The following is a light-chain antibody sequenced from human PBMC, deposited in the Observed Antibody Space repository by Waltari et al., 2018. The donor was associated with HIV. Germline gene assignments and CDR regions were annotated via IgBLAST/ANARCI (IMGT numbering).Light chain of an antibody. V-gene: IGLV3-25*03. CDR1: ALPQFF. CDR2: KDT. CDR3: QSSDTSGTY. J-gene: IGLJ2*01. Sequence: ELTQPPSMSVSPGQTARITSSGDALPQFFAYWFQQKSGQAPVLLLFKDTERQTGIPARFSGSSSGTVATLTISGVRAEDEADYYCQSSDTSGTYFGGGTKLTVL.